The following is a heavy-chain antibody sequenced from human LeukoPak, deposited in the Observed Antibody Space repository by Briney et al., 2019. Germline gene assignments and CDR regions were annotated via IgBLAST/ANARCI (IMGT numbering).Heavy chain of an antibody. CDR3: ARDNPEDYNWGNYFDY. J-gene: IGHJ4*02. CDR1: GFTVSGNY. V-gene: IGHV3-53*01. Sequence: GGSLRLSCSASGFTVSGNYMSWVRQAPGKGLEWVSVIYSDGSTYYADSVKGRFTISRDNSQNTLYLQMNGLRAEDTAVYYCARDNPEDYNWGNYFDYWGQGTLVTVSS. CDR2: IYSDGST. D-gene: IGHD3-16*01.